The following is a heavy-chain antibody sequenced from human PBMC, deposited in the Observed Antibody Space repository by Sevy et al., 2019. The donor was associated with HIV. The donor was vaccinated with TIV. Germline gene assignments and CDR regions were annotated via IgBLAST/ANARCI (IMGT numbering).Heavy chain of an antibody. Sequence: GGSLRLSCAASGFTFSDYYMSWIRQAPGKGLEWVSYISSSSSYTNYADSVKGRFTISRDNAKNSLYLQMNSLRAEDTAVYYCARIEPEGTTSYYYYGMDVWGQGTTVTVSS. CDR3: ARIEPEGTTSYYYYGMDV. J-gene: IGHJ6*02. D-gene: IGHD4-17*01. V-gene: IGHV3-11*06. CDR1: GFTFSDYY. CDR2: ISSSSSYT.